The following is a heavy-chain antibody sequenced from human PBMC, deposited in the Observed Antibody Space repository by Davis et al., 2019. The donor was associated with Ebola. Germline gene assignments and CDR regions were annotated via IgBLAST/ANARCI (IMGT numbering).Heavy chain of an antibody. CDR2: ISGSGGST. V-gene: IGHV3-23*01. Sequence: GESLKISCASSGFTFSSYAMSWVRQAPGKGLEWVSAISGSGGSTYYADSVKGRFTITRDNAKNSLYLQMNSLRAEDTAVYYCISTGIAAAGVDYWGQGTLVTVSS. CDR1: GFTFSSYA. D-gene: IGHD6-13*01. CDR3: ISTGIAAAGVDY. J-gene: IGHJ4*02.